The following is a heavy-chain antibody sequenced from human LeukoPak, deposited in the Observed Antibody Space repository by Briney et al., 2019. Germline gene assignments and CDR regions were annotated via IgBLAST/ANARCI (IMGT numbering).Heavy chain of an antibody. Sequence: ASVKVSCKTSGYTFTGYYIHWVRQAPGQGIEWMGWVNPDSGGTTYAQKFQDRVTMTRDTSITTAFMELSRLRSDDTAVYYCARDSGPGTFDIWGQGTMVTVSS. J-gene: IGHJ3*02. CDR3: ARDSGPGTFDI. D-gene: IGHD3-10*01. V-gene: IGHV1-2*02. CDR1: GYTFTGYY. CDR2: VNPDSGGT.